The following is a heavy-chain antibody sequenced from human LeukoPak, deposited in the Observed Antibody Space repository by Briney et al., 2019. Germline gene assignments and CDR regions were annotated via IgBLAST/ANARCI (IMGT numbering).Heavy chain of an antibody. Sequence: SVTVSCKASGFTFTSSAMQWVRQARGQRLEWIGWIVVGSGNTNYAQKFQERVTITRDMSTSTAYMELSSLRSEDTAVYYCARTSGIHEGNYFDYWGQGTLVTVSS. V-gene: IGHV1-58*02. CDR2: IVVGSGNT. CDR1: GFTFTSSA. D-gene: IGHD1-26*01. J-gene: IGHJ4*02. CDR3: ARTSGIHEGNYFDY.